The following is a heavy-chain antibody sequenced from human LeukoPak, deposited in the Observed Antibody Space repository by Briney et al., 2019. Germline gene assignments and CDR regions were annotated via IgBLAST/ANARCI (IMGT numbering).Heavy chain of an antibody. Sequence: SETLSLTRTVSGGSISSYYWSWIRQPPGKGLEWIGYIYYSGSTNYNPSLESRVTVSVDNSKNQFSLKLSSVTAADTAVYYCAKMTPVTSFQLLVLDSWGPGTLVTISS. D-gene: IGHD4-11*01. V-gene: IGHV4-59*12. CDR1: GGSISSYY. CDR3: AKMTPVTSFQLLVLDS. J-gene: IGHJ4*02. CDR2: IYYSGST.